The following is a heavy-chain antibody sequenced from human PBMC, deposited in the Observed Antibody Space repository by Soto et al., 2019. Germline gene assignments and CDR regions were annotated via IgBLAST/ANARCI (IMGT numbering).Heavy chain of an antibody. CDR3: ARGHSGWYYLGDH. D-gene: IGHD6-19*01. V-gene: IGHV1-3*01. Sequence: QVHLVQSGAEVKKPGASVKVSCKASGYTVTDYAIYWVRQAPGQSLEWMGWITPGNGKTRYSEKFQGRVTITWDTSATTAYMELSSLRSEDTAVYYCARGHSGWYYLGDHWGQGTLVTVSS. CDR2: ITPGNGKT. J-gene: IGHJ4*02. CDR1: GYTVTDYA.